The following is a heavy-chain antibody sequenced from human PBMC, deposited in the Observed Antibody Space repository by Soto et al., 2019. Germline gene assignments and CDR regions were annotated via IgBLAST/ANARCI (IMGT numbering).Heavy chain of an antibody. CDR2: IIPILGIA. CDR1: GGTFSSYT. J-gene: IGHJ4*02. V-gene: IGHV1-69*08. D-gene: IGHD5-12*01. Sequence: QVQLVQSGAEVKKPGSSVKVSCKASGGTFSSYTISWVRQAPGQGLEWMGRIIPILGIANYAQKFQGRVTITADKSTSTAYMELSSLRSEDTAVYYCARDGSGGYVHLGYDYWGQGTLVTVSS. CDR3: ARDGSGGYVHLGYDY.